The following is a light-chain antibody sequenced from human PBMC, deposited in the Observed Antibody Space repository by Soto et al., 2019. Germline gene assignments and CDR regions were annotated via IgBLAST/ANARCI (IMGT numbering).Light chain of an antibody. V-gene: IGKV1-5*03. Sequence: DIQMTQSPSTLSASVGDRVTITSRASQSISSWLAWYQQKPGKAPKLLIYKASTLKSGVPSRFSGSGSGTEFTLTISSLQPDDFATYYCQHYNSYSEAFGQGTKVELK. CDR3: QHYNSYSEA. CDR1: QSISSW. J-gene: IGKJ1*01. CDR2: KAS.